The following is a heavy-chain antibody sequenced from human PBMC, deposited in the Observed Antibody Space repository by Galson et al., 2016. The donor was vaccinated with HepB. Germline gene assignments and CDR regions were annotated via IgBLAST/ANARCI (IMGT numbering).Heavy chain of an antibody. CDR2: ISFSGNT. J-gene: IGHJ5*01. CDR1: GGSISTYF. Sequence: SETLSLTCTLSGGSISTYFWSWIRQPPGRELEWIGYISFSGNTDYNPSLQSRVTISVDTSKNQFSLNLSSVTAADTAVYYCAREWGGAGRYDSWGPGSLVTVSS. CDR3: AREWGGAGRYDS. D-gene: IGHD3-16*01. V-gene: IGHV4-59*12.